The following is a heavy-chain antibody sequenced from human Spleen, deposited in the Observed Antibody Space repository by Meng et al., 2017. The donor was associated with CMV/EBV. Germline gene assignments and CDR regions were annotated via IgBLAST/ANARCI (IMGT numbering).Heavy chain of an antibody. CDR3: ARGGDYGDFHDPFDY. CDR1: GYTFTSYY. Sequence: ASVKVSCKASGYTFTSYYMHWVRQAPGQGLEWMGIINPSGGSTSYAQKFQGRITLTTDTSTSTAYMELRSLRSDDTAVYYCARGGDYGDFHDPFDYWGQGTLVTVSS. J-gene: IGHJ4*02. CDR2: INPSGGST. D-gene: IGHD4-17*01. V-gene: IGHV1-46*01.